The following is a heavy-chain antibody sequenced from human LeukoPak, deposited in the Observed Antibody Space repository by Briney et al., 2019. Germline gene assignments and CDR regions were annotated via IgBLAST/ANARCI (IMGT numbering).Heavy chain of an antibody. CDR1: GGSISSYY. V-gene: IGHV4-59*01. CDR2: IQNRGST. D-gene: IGHD6-19*01. Sequence: SETLSLTCTVSGGSISSYYWSWIRQPPGKGLEWIGYIQNRGSTNYNPSLKSRVTLSVDKSTNQFSLKLTSVTAADTAVYYCARDRPGIAVAGDAFDIWGQGTMVTVSS. J-gene: IGHJ3*02. CDR3: ARDRPGIAVAGDAFDI.